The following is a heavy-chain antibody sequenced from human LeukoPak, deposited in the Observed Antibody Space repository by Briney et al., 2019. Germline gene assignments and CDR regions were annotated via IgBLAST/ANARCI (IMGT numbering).Heavy chain of an antibody. D-gene: IGHD4-17*01. CDR1: GYSLSSVYY. CDR3: ARARWSGDYGY. V-gene: IGHV4-38-2*02. J-gene: IGHJ4*02. Sequence: SESLSLTCTVSGYSLSSVYYWGWMRQAPGKGVEWIGSIYHSGSTYYNRSLQSRVTISVDTSKNPFSLKLSSVTAADTAVYYCARARWSGDYGYWGQGTLVTVSS. CDR2: IYHSGST.